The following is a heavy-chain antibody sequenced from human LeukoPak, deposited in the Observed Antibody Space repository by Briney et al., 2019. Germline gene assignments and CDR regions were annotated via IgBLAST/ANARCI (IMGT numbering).Heavy chain of an antibody. CDR3: AIGPCDYVLGSYRYIDY. Sequence: PRACLRLSCAASGFTFSSSAISWVRQARGKGLEWVSAISGSGGSTYYADSVEGRFNISRDNSKNKLYLQMNCLRAGATAVYYCAIGPCDYVLGSYRYIDYWGQGNLVTVSS. J-gene: IGHJ4*02. V-gene: IGHV3-23*01. D-gene: IGHD3-16*02. CDR2: ISGSGGST. CDR1: GFTFSSSA.